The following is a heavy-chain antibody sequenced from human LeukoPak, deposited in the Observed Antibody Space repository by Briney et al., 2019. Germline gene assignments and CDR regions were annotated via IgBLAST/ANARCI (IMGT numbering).Heavy chain of an antibody. J-gene: IGHJ5*02. CDR2: IYYSGST. CDR1: GGSITTYY. Sequence: SETLSLTCTVSGGSITTYYWSWIRQPPGKGLEWIGYIYYSGSTNYNPSLKSRVTISVDTSNNQVSLNLSSVTAADTAVYYCARSTRSWFDPWGQGTLVTVSS. D-gene: IGHD3-10*01. CDR3: ARSTRSWFDP. V-gene: IGHV4-59*01.